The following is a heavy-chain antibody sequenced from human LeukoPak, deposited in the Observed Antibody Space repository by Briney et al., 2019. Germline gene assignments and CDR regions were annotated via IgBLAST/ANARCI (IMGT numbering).Heavy chain of an antibody. D-gene: IGHD6-6*01. CDR2: ISSSGST. Sequence: PSETLSLTCTVSGGSISNYYWTWIRQPAGKELEWIGRISSSGSTNCNPSLKSRVTMSVDTSKNQFSLKMSSVTAADTAMYYCAREGRSTSSVYWGQGTLVTVSS. CDR1: GGSISNYY. CDR3: AREGRSTSSVY. V-gene: IGHV4-4*07. J-gene: IGHJ4*02.